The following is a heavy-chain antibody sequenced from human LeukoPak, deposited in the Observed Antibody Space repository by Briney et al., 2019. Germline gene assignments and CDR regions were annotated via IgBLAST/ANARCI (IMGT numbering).Heavy chain of an antibody. CDR1: GFTFSNAW. J-gene: IGHJ4*02. V-gene: IGHV3-15*01. CDR3: TTAERGYYYDSTGFHRHDY. Sequence: GGSLRLSCAASGFTFSNAWMSWVRQGPGKGLEWVGRIKSKTDSGTTDYAAPVQGRFTISRDDSKNTLYLQMNSLKTEDTAVYYCTTAERGYYYDSTGFHRHDYWGQGTLVTVSA. CDR2: IKSKTDSGTT. D-gene: IGHD3-22*01.